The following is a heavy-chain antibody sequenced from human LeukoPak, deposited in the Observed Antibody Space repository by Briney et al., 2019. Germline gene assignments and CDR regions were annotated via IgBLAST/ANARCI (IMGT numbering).Heavy chain of an antibody. J-gene: IGHJ5*02. D-gene: IGHD1-1*01. Sequence: PSETLSLTCTVSGGSISSSSYYWGWIRQPPGKGLEWIANIYYSGSTYYNPSLKSRVTVSVDTSKNQSSLKLSSVTAADTAVYYCARPVPSRLGWFDPWGQGTLVTVSS. CDR3: ARPVPSRLGWFDP. CDR2: IYYSGST. V-gene: IGHV4-39*01. CDR1: GGSISSSSYY.